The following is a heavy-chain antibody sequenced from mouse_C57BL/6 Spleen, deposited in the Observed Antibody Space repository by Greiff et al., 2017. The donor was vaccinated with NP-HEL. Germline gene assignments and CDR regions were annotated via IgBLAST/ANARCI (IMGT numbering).Heavy chain of an antibody. V-gene: IGHV5-4*01. CDR3: AREDYGRGY. J-gene: IGHJ2*01. CDR2: ISDGGSYT. D-gene: IGHD1-1*01. CDR1: GFTFSSYA. Sequence: EVKLVESGGGLVKPGGSLKLSCAASGFTFSSYAMSWVRQTPEKRLEWVATISDGGSYTYYPDNAKGRFTISRDNAKNNLYLQMSHLKSEDTAMYYCAREDYGRGYWGQGTTLTVSS.